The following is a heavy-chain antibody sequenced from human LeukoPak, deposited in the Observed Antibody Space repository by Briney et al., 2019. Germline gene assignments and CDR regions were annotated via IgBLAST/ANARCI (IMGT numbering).Heavy chain of an antibody. CDR3: ARQGLYDGSDFWTFQH. Sequence: GGSLRLSCAASGFSFSDYYMSWIRQTPEEGLEWLSYISSSSDYKNYADSLKGRFTISRDNAKNSVYLQMNSLRAEDTAVYYCARQGLYDGSDFWTFQHWGQGTLVTVSS. J-gene: IGHJ1*01. V-gene: IGHV3-11*06. CDR1: GFSFSDYY. CDR2: ISSSSDYK. D-gene: IGHD3/OR15-3a*01.